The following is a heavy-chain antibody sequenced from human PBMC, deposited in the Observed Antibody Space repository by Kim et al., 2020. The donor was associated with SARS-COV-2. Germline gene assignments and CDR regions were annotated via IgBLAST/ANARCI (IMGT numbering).Heavy chain of an antibody. CDR3: ARASPRIAVAGTKVAFDI. CDR2: INPSGGST. CDR1: GYTFTSYY. Sequence: ASVKVSCKASGYTFTSYYMHWVRQAPGQGLEWMGIINPSGGSTSYAQKFQGRVTMTRDTSTSTVYMELSSLRSEDTAVYYCARASPRIAVAGTKVAFDIWGQGTMVTVSS. J-gene: IGHJ3*02. V-gene: IGHV1-46*01. D-gene: IGHD6-19*01.